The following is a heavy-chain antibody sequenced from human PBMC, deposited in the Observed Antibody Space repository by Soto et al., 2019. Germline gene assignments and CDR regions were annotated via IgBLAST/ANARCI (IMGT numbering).Heavy chain of an antibody. J-gene: IGHJ6*02. V-gene: IGHV3-33*01. CDR2: IWYDGSNK. D-gene: IGHD2-15*01. CDR3: ARDGRLCSGGSCYPDYYYGMDV. Sequence: PGGSLRLSCAASGFTFSSYGMHWVRQAPGKGLEWVAVIWYDGSNKYYADSVKGRFTISRDNSKNTLYLQMNSLRAEDTAVYYCARDGRLCSGGSCYPDYYYGMDVWGPGTTV. CDR1: GFTFSSYG.